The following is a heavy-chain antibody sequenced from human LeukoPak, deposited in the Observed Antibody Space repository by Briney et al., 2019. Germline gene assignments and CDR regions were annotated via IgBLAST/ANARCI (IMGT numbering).Heavy chain of an antibody. D-gene: IGHD3-22*01. CDR1: GYTFTGYY. Sequence: ASVKVSCKASGYTFTGYYMHRVRQAPGQGLEWMGWINPNSGGTNYAQKFQGRVTMTRDTSISTAYMELSRLRSDDTAVYYCARHSYYYDSSGYYNGVHYFDYWGQGTLVTVSS. J-gene: IGHJ4*02. CDR3: ARHSYYYDSSGYYNGVHYFDY. CDR2: INPNSGGT. V-gene: IGHV1-2*02.